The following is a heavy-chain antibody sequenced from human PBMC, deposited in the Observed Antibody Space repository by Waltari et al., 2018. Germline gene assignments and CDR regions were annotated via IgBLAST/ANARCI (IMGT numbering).Heavy chain of an antibody. D-gene: IGHD1-1*01. V-gene: IGHV4-59*03. J-gene: IGHJ4*02. CDR1: GGSIGSHY. CDR3: ARHAGASFDT. CDR2: VHFTGNS. Sequence: QVHLQESGPRLVKPSETLSLTCTVPGGSIGSHYWSWIRQAPGKELEWIGYVHFTGNSPSNPPPTGRVAMSLDTSKTKFPLNSISVTSADTAVYYGARHAGASFDTWGQGTLVTVSS.